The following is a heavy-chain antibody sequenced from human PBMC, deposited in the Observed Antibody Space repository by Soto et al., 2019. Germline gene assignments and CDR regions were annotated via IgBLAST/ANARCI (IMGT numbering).Heavy chain of an antibody. V-gene: IGHV3-23*01. CDR3: AKGRSYYYYYGVDV. J-gene: IGHJ6*02. CDR2: IIDSGAST. CDR1: GFTFSSCA. Sequence: GGSLRLSCAACGFTFSSCAMGWVRQAPGKGLEWVSDIIDSGASTYYADSVKGRFTISRDNSKSTLYLQMNSLRAEDTALYYSAKGRSYYYYYGVDVWGQGTTVTVSS.